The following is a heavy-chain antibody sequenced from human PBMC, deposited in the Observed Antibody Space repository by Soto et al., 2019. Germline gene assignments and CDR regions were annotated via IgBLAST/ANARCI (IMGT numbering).Heavy chain of an antibody. V-gene: IGHV3-15*01. CDR3: TTGLTYYYDSSGYYWAGGMDV. J-gene: IGHJ6*02. CDR1: GFTFSNAW. D-gene: IGHD3-22*01. CDR2: IKSKSDGETT. Sequence: EVQLVESGGGLVKPGGSLRLSCAASGFTFSNAWMNWVRQAPGKGLEWVGRIKSKSDGETTDYAAPVKGRFTISRDDSKNTLYLQMTSLKTEDTVVYYCTTGLTYYYDSSGYYWAGGMDVWGQGITVTVSS.